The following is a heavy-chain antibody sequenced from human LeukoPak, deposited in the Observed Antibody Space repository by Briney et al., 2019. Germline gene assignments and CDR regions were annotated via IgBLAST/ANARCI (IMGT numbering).Heavy chain of an antibody. CDR2: ISYDGSNK. CDR3: AKDRRRYCSAGSCYVDYFDY. D-gene: IGHD2-15*01. CDR1: GFTFSSYG. V-gene: IGHV3-30*18. Sequence: GGSLRLSCAASGFTFSSYGMHWVRQAPGKGLEWVAVISYDGSNKYYADSVKGRFTISRDNSKNTLYLQMNSLRAEDTAVYYCAKDRRRYCSAGSCYVDYFDYWGQGTLVTVSS. J-gene: IGHJ4*02.